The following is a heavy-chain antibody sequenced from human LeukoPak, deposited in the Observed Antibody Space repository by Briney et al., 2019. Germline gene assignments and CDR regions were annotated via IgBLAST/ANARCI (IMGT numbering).Heavy chain of an antibody. CDR3: AKMSGEDAFDI. CDR2: ISWDGGST. J-gene: IGHJ3*02. CDR1: GFTFDDYT. V-gene: IGHV3-43*01. Sequence: GGSLRLSCAASGFTFDDYTMHRVRQAPGKGLEWVSLISWDGGSTYYADSVKGRFTISRDNSKNSLYLQMNSLRTEDTALYYCAKMSGEDAFDIWGQGTMVTVSS. D-gene: IGHD3-10*01.